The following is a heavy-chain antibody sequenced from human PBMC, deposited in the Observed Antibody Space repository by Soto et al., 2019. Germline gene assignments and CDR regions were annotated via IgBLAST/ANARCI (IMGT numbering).Heavy chain of an antibody. J-gene: IGHJ6*02. Sequence: GGSLRLSCAASGFTFSSYGMHWVRQAPGKGLEWVAVIWYDGSNKYYADSVKGRFTISRDNSKNTLYLQMNSLRAEDTAVYYCAPGKYRERMDVWGQGTTVTVSS. V-gene: IGHV3-33*01. CDR2: IWYDGSNK. CDR1: GFTFSSYG. D-gene: IGHD2-2*01. CDR3: APGKYRERMDV.